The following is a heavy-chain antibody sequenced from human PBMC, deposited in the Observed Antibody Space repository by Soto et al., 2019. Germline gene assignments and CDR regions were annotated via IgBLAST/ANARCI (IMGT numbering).Heavy chain of an antibody. V-gene: IGHV3-66*01. CDR2: IYSGGTT. CDR3: ARMSMTTGKGYLDV. CDR1: GITVSSSH. Sequence: EVQLVESGGGLVQPGGSLRLTCAASGITVSSSHMTWVRQAPGKGLEWVSIIYSGGTTAYADSVKGRFSISRDSSKNTLYLQMNSLRDEDTAVYYCARMSMTTGKGYLDVGGKGTTVTVSS. J-gene: IGHJ6*03. D-gene: IGHD4-17*01.